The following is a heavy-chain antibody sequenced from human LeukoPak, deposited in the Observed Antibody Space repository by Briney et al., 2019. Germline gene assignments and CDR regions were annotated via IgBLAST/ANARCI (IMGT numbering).Heavy chain of an antibody. D-gene: IGHD6-19*01. CDR2: IYYSGST. V-gene: IGHV4-59*01. CDR1: GGSISSYY. CDR3: ARGAYSGWEKAFDY. Sequence: SGTLSLTCTVSGGSISSYYWSWIRQPPGKGLEWIGYIYYSGSTNYNPSLKSRVTISVDTSKNQFSLKLSSVTAADTAVYYCARGAYSGWEKAFDYWGQGTLVTVSS. J-gene: IGHJ4*02.